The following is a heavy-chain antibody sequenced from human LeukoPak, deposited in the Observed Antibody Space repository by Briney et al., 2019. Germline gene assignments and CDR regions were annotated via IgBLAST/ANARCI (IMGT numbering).Heavy chain of an antibody. V-gene: IGHV3-53*01. J-gene: IGHJ3*02. CDR1: GFTVSSNY. D-gene: IGHD6-6*01. CDR3: ARDRAARPGNDAFDI. CDR2: IYSGGST. Sequence: PGGSLRLSCAASGFTVSSNYMSWVRQAPGKGLEWVSVIYSGGSTYYADSVKGRFTISRDNSKNTLYLQMNSLRAEDTAVYYCARDRAARPGNDAFDIWGQGTMVTVSS.